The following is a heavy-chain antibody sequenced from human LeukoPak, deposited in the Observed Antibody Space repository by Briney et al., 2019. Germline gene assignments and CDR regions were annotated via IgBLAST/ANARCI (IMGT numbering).Heavy chain of an antibody. D-gene: IGHD3-3*01. V-gene: IGHV3-48*04. Sequence: GGSLRLSCAASGFTFSSYIMNWVRQAPGKGLEWVSYISSSSGTIYNADSVTGRFTISRDNAKNSLYLQMNSLRAEDTALYYCARGQGDFWSGYYYYYYMDVWGKGTTVTVSS. CDR3: ARGQGDFWSGYYYYYYMDV. CDR2: ISSSSGTI. J-gene: IGHJ6*03. CDR1: GFTFSSYI.